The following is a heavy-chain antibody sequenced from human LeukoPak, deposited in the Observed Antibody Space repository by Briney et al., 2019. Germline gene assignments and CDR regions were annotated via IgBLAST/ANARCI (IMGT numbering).Heavy chain of an antibody. D-gene: IGHD6-13*01. Sequence: PGGSLRLSCAASGFTFSSYWMSWVRQAPGKGLEWVANIKQDGSEKYYVDSVKGRFTISRDNAKNSLYLQMNSLRAEDTAVYYCASSQPERVSSSWYYFDYWGQGTLVTVSS. CDR1: GFTFSSYW. V-gene: IGHV3-7*03. CDR2: IKQDGSEK. CDR3: ASSQPERVSSSWYYFDY. J-gene: IGHJ4*02.